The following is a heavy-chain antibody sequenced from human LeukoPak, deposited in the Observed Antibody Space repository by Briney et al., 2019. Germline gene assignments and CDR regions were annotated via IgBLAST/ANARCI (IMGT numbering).Heavy chain of an antibody. CDR1: GGSISNYY. D-gene: IGHD3-10*01. Sequence: SETLSLTCTVSGGSISNYYWSWIRQPPGKGLDWIGYIYYSGSTNYSPSFKSRVTISIDTSKNQFSLRLSSVTAADTAVYYCARSFSGTYPGLDDWGQGTLVTVSS. CDR3: ARSFSGTYPGLDD. CDR2: IYYSGST. J-gene: IGHJ4*02. V-gene: IGHV4-59*08.